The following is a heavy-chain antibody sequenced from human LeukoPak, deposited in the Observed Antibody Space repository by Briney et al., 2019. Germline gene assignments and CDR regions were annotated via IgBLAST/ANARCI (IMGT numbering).Heavy chain of an antibody. J-gene: IGHJ4*02. CDR1: GFTFSSYW. Sequence: GGSLRLSCAASGFTFSSYWVSWVRQAPGKGLEWVANIKQDGSEKYYVDSVKGRFTISRDNAKNSLYLQMNSLRAEDTAVYYCARVGYDFWSGYHIFVNYWGQGTLVTVSS. V-gene: IGHV3-7*01. CDR3: ARVGYDFWSGYHIFVNY. D-gene: IGHD3-3*01. CDR2: IKQDGSEK.